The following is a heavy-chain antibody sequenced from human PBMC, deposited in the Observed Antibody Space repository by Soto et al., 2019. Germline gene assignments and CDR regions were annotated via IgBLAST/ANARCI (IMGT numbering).Heavy chain of an antibody. CDR1: GFTFSSYA. V-gene: IGHV3-23*01. D-gene: IGHD1-26*01. CDR3: AKGRLIVGATCYFDY. Sequence: GGSLRLSCAASGFTFSSYAMSWVRQAPGKGLEWVSAISGSGGSTYYADSVKGRFTISRDNSKNTLYLQMNSLRAEDTAVYYCAKGRLIVGATCYFDYWGQGTLVTVSS. CDR2: ISGSGGST. J-gene: IGHJ4*02.